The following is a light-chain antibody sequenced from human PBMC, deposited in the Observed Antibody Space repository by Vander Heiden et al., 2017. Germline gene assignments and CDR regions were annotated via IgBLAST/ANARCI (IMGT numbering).Light chain of an antibody. J-gene: IGKJ5*01. CDR1: QSITSW. V-gene: IGKV1-12*01. CDR3: QQANSFPIT. Sequence: DIQMTQSPSSVSASVGDRVTITCRASQSITSWLAWYQQKPGKAPKLLIKGASSLQSGVPSRFSGGGSGTDFTLTITDLQREDFATYYCQQANSFPITFGQGTRLEIK. CDR2: GAS.